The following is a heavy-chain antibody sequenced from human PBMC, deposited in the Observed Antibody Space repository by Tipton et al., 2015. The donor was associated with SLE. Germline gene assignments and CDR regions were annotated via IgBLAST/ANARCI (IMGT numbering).Heavy chain of an antibody. CDR1: GVSINTFH. Sequence: TLSLTCTVSGVSINTFHWSWFRQPPGKGLEWIGYIDYRGSTNYNPSLKSRVILSVDTSNNQFSLRLSSVTAADTAVYYCARGYCSDGVCYGFGYFDSWGPGTLVTVS. V-gene: IGHV4-59*08. J-gene: IGHJ4*02. CDR3: ARGYCSDGVCYGFGYFDS. CDR2: IDYRGST. D-gene: IGHD6-19*01.